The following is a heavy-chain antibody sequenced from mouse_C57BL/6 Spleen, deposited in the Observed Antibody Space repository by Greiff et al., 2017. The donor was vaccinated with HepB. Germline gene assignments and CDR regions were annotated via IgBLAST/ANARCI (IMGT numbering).Heavy chain of an antibody. CDR2: IYPGSGST. CDR1: GYTFTSYW. V-gene: IGHV1-55*01. Sequence: VQLQQPGAELVKPGASVKMSCKASGYTFTSYWITWVKQRPGQGLEWIGDIYPGSGSTNYNEKFKSKATLTVDTSSSTAYMQLSSLTSEDSAVYYCARTVVATGGYYFDYWGQGTTLTVSS. J-gene: IGHJ2*01. CDR3: ARTVVATGGYYFDY. D-gene: IGHD1-1*01.